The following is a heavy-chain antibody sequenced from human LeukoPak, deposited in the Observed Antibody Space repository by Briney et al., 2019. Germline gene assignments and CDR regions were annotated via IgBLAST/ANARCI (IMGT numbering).Heavy chain of an antibody. CDR3: ANRGSYGAFDI. CDR1: GGSISSYY. Sequence: SETLSLTCTVSGGSISSYYWSWIRQPPGKGLEWIGYIYYSGSTNYNPSLKSRDTISVDTSKNQFSLKLSSVTAADTAVYYCANRGSYGAFDIWGQGTMVTVSS. J-gene: IGHJ3*02. CDR2: IYYSGST. D-gene: IGHD1-26*01. V-gene: IGHV4-59*01.